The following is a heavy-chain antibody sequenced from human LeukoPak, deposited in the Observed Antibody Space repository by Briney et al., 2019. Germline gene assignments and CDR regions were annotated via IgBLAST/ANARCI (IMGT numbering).Heavy chain of an antibody. D-gene: IGHD4-17*01. CDR1: GFTFNTFN. V-gene: IGHV3-21*01. CDR2: ITSGGDYI. J-gene: IGHJ4*02. CDR3: ARDTPPLRLGY. Sequence: GGSLRLSCAASGFTFNTFNMNWVRQAPGKGLEGVSSITSGGDYIYYADSVKGRFTTSRDNAKNSLSLQLNSLRAEDTAVYYCARDTPPLRLGYWGQGTLVTVSS.